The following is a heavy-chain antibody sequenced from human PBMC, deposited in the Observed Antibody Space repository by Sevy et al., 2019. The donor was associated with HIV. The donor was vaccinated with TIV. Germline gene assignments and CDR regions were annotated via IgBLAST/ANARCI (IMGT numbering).Heavy chain of an antibody. J-gene: IGHJ6*04. CDR1: RFTFSAYG. CDR3: VKDIQAGYAGFYTDG. Sequence: GGSLRLSCSASRFTFSAYGMHWVRQAPGKGLEWLTFIRSDGSNKYYANSVKGRLSISRDNSKNTLYLQMSSLRPDDTAIYYCVKDIQAGYAGFYTDGWGNGTTVTVSS. V-gene: IGHV3-30*02. D-gene: IGHD5-12*01. CDR2: IRSDGSNK.